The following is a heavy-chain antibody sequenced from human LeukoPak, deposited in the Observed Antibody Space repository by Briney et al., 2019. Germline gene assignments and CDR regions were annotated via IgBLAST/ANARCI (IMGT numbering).Heavy chain of an antibody. J-gene: IGHJ4*02. CDR1: GFTFSSAW. D-gene: IGHD2-2*01. Sequence: GGSLRLSCAASGFTFSSAWMTWVRQAPGKGLEWVGHIKNKTNGGTTDYAAPVEGRFIISRDDSKNTLYLQMNSLRTEDTAVYYCARGFCSSTNCYQGPFDFWGQGTLVTVSS. CDR3: ARGFCSSTNCYQGPFDF. V-gene: IGHV3-15*01. CDR2: IKNKTNGGTT.